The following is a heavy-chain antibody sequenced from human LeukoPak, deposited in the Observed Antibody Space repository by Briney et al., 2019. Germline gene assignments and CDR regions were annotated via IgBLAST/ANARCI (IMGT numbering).Heavy chain of an antibody. CDR3: ARRCGSGGSCHSFDY. D-gene: IGHD2-15*01. J-gene: IGHJ4*02. Sequence: GGSLRLSCAASGFTFSSYGMSWVRQAPGKGLEWISRISGSGAGTYYSDSVRGRFTISRDNSKNTLYLQMNSLRAEDTAVYYCARRCGSGGSCHSFDYWGQGTLVTVSS. CDR1: GFTFSSYG. CDR2: ISGSGAGT. V-gene: IGHV3-23*01.